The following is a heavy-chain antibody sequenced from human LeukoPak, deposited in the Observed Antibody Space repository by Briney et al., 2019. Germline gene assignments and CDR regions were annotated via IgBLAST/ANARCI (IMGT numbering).Heavy chain of an antibody. Sequence: GASVSVSCKASGYTFTSYGISWVRQAPGQGLEWMGWISAYNGNTNYAQKLQGRVTMTTDTSTSTAYMELSSLRSEDTAVYYCATAPGIVGATSDYWGQGTLVTVSS. D-gene: IGHD1-26*01. CDR3: ATAPGIVGATSDY. V-gene: IGHV1-18*01. CDR1: GYTFTSYG. J-gene: IGHJ4*02. CDR2: ISAYNGNT.